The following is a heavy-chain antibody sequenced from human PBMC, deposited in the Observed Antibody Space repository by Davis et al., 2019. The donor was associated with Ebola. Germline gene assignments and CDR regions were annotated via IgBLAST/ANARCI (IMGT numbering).Heavy chain of an antibody. J-gene: IGHJ6*02. D-gene: IGHD2-2*01. V-gene: IGHV4-31*03. CDR1: GGSISSGGYY. CDR3: ARRPAIYYYYYGMDV. Sequence: SETLSLTCTVSGGSISSGGYYWSWIRQHPGKGLEWIGYIYYSGSTYYNPSLKSRVTISVDTSKNQFSLKLSSVTAADTAVYYCARRPAIYYYYYGMDVWGQGTTVTVSS. CDR2: IYYSGST.